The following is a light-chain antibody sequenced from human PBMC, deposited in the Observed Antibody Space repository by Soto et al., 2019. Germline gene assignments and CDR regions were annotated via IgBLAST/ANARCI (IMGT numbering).Light chain of an antibody. CDR2: DAS. V-gene: IGKV1-5*01. CDR1: QSISSW. J-gene: IGKJ1*01. Sequence: DIQRTQFPSTLSASVGDRVTITCRASQSISSWLAWYQQKPGKAPKLLIYDASSLESGVPSRFSGSGSGTEFTLTISSLQPDDFATYYCQQYNSYSGTFGQGTKVDIK. CDR3: QQYNSYSGT.